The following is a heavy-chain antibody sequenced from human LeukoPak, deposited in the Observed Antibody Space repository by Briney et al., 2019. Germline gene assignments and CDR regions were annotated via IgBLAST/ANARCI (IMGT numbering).Heavy chain of an antibody. CDR1: GGSISSGGYY. Sequence: SETLSHTCTVSGGSISSGGYYWSWIRQHPGKGLEWIGYIYYSGSTNYNPSLKSRVTISVDTSKNQFSLKLSSATAADTAVYYCARGRGQFYGMDVWGQGTTVTVSS. V-gene: IGHV4-31*03. CDR2: IYYSGST. CDR3: ARGRGQFYGMDV. D-gene: IGHD5-12*01. J-gene: IGHJ6*02.